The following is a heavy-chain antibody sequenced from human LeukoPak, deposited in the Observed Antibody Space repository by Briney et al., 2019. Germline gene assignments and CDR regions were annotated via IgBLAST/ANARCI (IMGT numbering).Heavy chain of an antibody. D-gene: IGHD2-2*01. V-gene: IGHV4-61*02. CDR3: ASPARRYCSSTSCYESPWFDP. CDR1: GGSISSGSYY. J-gene: IGHJ5*02. Sequence: SQTLSLTCTVSGGSISSGSYYWSWIRQPAGKGLEWIGRIYTSGSTNYNPSLKSRVTISVDTSKNQFSLKLSSVTAADTAVYYCASPARRYCSSTSCYESPWFDPWGQGTLVTVSS. CDR2: IYTSGST.